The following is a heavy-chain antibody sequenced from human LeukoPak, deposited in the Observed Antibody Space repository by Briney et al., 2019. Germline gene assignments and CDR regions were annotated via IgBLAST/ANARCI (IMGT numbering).Heavy chain of an antibody. CDR2: ISGSGGST. CDR1: GFTFSSYS. V-gene: IGHV3-23*01. J-gene: IGHJ6*03. Sequence: GGSLRLSCAASGFTFSSYSMNWVRQAPGKGLEWVSAISGSGGSTYYADSVKGRFTISRDNSKNTLYLQMNSLRAEDTAVYYCAKVGDYVWGSYRLYYYYYMDVWGKGTTVTISS. D-gene: IGHD3-16*02. CDR3: AKVGDYVWGSYRLYYYYYMDV.